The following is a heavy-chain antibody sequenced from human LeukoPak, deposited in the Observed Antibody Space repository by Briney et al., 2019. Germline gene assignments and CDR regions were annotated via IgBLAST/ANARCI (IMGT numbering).Heavy chain of an antibody. CDR3: ARHKVWGGFSRHYMDV. V-gene: IGHV4-34*01. J-gene: IGHJ6*03. CDR1: GGSFSGYY. CDR2: INHSGST. Sequence: SETLSLTCAVYGGSFSGYYWSWIRQPPGKWLEWIGEINHSGSTNYTPSLKGRVTISVDTSKSPFSLELSSVTAADTAVYYCARHKVWGGFSRHYMDVWGKGTTVTISS. D-gene: IGHD3-16*01.